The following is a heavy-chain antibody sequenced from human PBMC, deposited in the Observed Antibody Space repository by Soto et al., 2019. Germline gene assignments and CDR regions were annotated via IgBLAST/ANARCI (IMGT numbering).Heavy chain of an antibody. CDR1: GYTFTSYA. D-gene: IGHD2-21*01. J-gene: IGHJ4*02. CDR2: ISAYNGNI. V-gene: IGHV1-18*01. CDR3: AGDSPPPRE. Sequence: QVQLVQSGAEVKKPGASVKVSCKASGYTFTSYAISWVRQAPGQGLEWMGWISAYNGNINYAQKLHGRVTMTTDTPTSTAYMGLRSLKSDDTAVYYCAGDSPPPREWGQGTLVTVSS.